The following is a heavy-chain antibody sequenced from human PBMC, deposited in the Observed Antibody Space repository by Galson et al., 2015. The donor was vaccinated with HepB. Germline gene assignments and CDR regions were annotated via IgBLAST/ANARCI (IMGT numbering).Heavy chain of an antibody. CDR2: ISSSSSYI. Sequence: SLRLSCAASGFTFSSYSMNWVRQAPGKGLEWVSSISSSSSYIYYADSVKGRFTISRDNAKNSLYLQMNSLRAEDTAVYYCARDRGDFWSGYFSPNYYMDVWGKGTTVTVSS. CDR3: ARDRGDFWSGYFSPNYYMDV. J-gene: IGHJ6*03. CDR1: GFTFSSYS. D-gene: IGHD3-3*01. V-gene: IGHV3-21*01.